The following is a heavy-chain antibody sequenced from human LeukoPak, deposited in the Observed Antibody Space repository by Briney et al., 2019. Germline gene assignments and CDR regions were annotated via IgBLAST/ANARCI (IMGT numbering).Heavy chain of an antibody. CDR2: IKDEGSVE. CDR3: LKDYLGN. J-gene: IGHJ4*02. Sequence: PGGSLRLSCAASGFTLSSYWMSWVRQAPGKGLEWVANIKDEGSVENYVDSVKGRFTISRDNAKNALFLQMNSLRVDDTAVYYCLKDYLGNWGQGTLVTVSS. D-gene: IGHD3-16*01. CDR1: GFTLSSYW. V-gene: IGHV3-7*01.